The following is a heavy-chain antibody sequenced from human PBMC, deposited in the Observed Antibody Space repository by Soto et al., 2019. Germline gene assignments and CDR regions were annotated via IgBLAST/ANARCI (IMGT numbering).Heavy chain of an antibody. J-gene: IGHJ4*02. CDR1: GGSFSGYY. V-gene: IGHV4-34*01. Sequence: QVQLQQWGAGLLKPSEPLSITCAVYGGSFSGYYWTWIRQPPGTGLEWIGEINHSGSTNYNPSLKSRVTLSVDTSMNQFSLKLTSVTAANTAVYDWARDKMTGLFDYWGQGTLVTFSS. D-gene: IGHD3-9*01. CDR2: INHSGST. CDR3: ARDKMTGLFDY.